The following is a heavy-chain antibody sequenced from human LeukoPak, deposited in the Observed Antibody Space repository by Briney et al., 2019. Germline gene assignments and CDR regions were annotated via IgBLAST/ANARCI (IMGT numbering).Heavy chain of an antibody. D-gene: IGHD3-9*01. J-gene: IGHJ4*02. Sequence: PGGSLRLSCVASGFTFNIYGMHWVRQAPGKGLEWVSFIRFDGSDKFYADSVKGRFAISRDNSKNTLYLQMNSLTTEDTAVYYCANGPQYNILTGFYKVRSHLDYWGQGTLVTVSS. CDR2: IRFDGSDK. CDR1: GFTFNIYG. CDR3: ANGPQYNILTGFYKVRSHLDY. V-gene: IGHV3-30*02.